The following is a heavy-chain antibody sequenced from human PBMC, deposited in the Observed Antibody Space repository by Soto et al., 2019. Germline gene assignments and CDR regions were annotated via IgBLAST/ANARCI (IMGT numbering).Heavy chain of an antibody. D-gene: IGHD6-6*01. J-gene: IGHJ5*02. CDR2: ISGSGGST. CDR1: GFTFSSYA. CDR3: AKDRSSIAAAGWFDP. V-gene: IGHV3-23*01. Sequence: PGGSLRLSCAASGFTFSSYAMSWVRQAPGKGLEWVSAISGSGGSTYYADYVKGRFTISRDNSKNTLYLKMNSLRAEDTAVYYCAKDRSSIAAAGWFDPWGQGTLVTVSS.